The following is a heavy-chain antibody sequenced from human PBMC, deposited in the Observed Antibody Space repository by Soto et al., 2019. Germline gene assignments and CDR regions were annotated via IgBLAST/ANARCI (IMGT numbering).Heavy chain of an antibody. Sequence: QVQLQQWGAGPLKPSETLSLSCGVSGEALGGYYWSWIRQSSGKGLEWIGQINHSGDTNYNPSLKSRVTLSVDTSKNDLSLKLTSVTAADTAVYYCARVSPFYDILTGRYHYYRLDVWGQGTTVTVSS. CDR2: INHSGDT. CDR1: GEALGGYY. V-gene: IGHV4-34*01. J-gene: IGHJ6*02. CDR3: ARVSPFYDILTGRYHYYRLDV. D-gene: IGHD3-9*01.